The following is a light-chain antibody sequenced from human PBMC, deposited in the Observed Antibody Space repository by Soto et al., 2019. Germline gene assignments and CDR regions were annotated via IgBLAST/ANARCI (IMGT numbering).Light chain of an antibody. Sequence: EIVLTQSPGTLSLSPGERATLSCRSSQSFNSIYLAWYQQKPGQAPRLLIYGASSRATGIPDRFSGSGSGTDFTLTISRLDPEDFAVYYCHQYDNSPWTFGQGTKVDI. V-gene: IGKV3-20*01. CDR2: GAS. CDR1: QSFNSIY. CDR3: HQYDNSPWT. J-gene: IGKJ1*01.